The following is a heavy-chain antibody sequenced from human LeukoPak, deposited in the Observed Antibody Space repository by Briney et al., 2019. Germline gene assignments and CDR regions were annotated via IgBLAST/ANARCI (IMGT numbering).Heavy chain of an antibody. V-gene: IGHV1-18*01. CDR3: ARGYSGYDFGY. D-gene: IGHD5-12*01. Sequence: ASVKVSCKASGYTFSSYGVTWVRQAPGQGLEWMGWISAYNGNTNYAQKLQDRVTLTTDTSTNTAYMELSSLRSEDTAVYYCARGYSGYDFGYWGQGTLVTVSS. CDR1: GYTFSSYG. CDR2: ISAYNGNT. J-gene: IGHJ4*02.